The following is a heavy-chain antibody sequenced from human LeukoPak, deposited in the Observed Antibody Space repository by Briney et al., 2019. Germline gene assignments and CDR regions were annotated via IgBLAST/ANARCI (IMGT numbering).Heavy chain of an antibody. J-gene: IGHJ4*02. CDR3: ARLLNYDFLTASWNEY. Sequence: SETLSLTCTVSGGSISSYYWSWIRQPPGKGLGWIGYIFYTGSTYYNPSLKSRVTISVDTSKNQFSLKLSSVTAADTAVYYCARLLNYDFLTASWNEYWGQGTLVTVSS. CDR2: IFYTGST. D-gene: IGHD3-9*01. V-gene: IGHV4-59*08. CDR1: GGSISSYY.